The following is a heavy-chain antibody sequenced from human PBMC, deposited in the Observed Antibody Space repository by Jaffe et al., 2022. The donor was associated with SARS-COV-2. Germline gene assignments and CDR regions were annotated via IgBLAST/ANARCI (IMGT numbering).Heavy chain of an antibody. CDR1: GFTFSSYA. Sequence: QVQLVESGGGVVQPGRSLRLSCAASGFTFSSYAMHWVRQAPGKGLEWVAVISYDGSNKYYADSVKGRFTISRDNSKNTLYLQMNSLRAEDTAVYYCAREIYPVDTAIGSGPFDYWGQGTLVTVSS. J-gene: IGHJ4*02. CDR2: ISYDGSNK. D-gene: IGHD5-18*01. V-gene: IGHV3-30*04. CDR3: AREIYPVDTAIGSGPFDY.